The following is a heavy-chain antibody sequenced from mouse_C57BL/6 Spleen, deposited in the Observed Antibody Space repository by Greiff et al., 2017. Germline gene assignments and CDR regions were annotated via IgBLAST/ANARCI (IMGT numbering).Heavy chain of an antibody. CDR2: IYWDDAK. D-gene: IGHD1-1*01. CDR1: GFSLSTSGMG. Sequence: QVTLKVSGPGILQSSPTLSLTCSFSGFSLSTSGMGVSWIRQPSGKGLEWLAHIYWDDAKRYNPSLKSRLTISQDTSRNQVFLKITRVYTAATATYYGARSGDYYGSTYAKDYWGQGTSVTVSS. J-gene: IGHJ4*01. V-gene: IGHV8-12*01. CDR3: ARSGDYYGSTYAKDY.